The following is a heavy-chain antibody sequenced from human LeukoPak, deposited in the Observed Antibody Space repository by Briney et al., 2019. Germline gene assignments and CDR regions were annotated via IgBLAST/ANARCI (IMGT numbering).Heavy chain of an antibody. CDR2: IYNSGST. CDR3: ARVTNAPGYSSYFYFDY. J-gene: IGHJ4*02. V-gene: IGHV4-38-2*02. D-gene: IGHD6-19*01. Sequence: SETLSLTCTVSGYSISSGYYWGWIRQPPGKGLEWIGSIYNSGSTYYNPSLKSRVTISVDTSKNQFSLKLSSVTAADTAVYYCARVTNAPGYSSYFYFDYWGQGTLVTVSS. CDR1: GYSISSGYY.